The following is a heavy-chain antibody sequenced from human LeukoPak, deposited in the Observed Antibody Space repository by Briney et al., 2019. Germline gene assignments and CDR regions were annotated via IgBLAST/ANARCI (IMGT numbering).Heavy chain of an antibody. D-gene: IGHD2/OR15-2a*01. V-gene: IGHV3-43*02. J-gene: IGHJ6*02. Sequence: GRSLRLSCAAPGFNIDRYARYWVRQCPGRGLEWVSVIKADGSGTFYSDSVRGRFTTSRDNSKNSLYLQMSSLTSDDTALYYCATWAFYHNLDVWGQGTTVALSS. CDR3: ATWAFYHNLDV. CDR1: GFNIDRYA. CDR2: IKADGSGT.